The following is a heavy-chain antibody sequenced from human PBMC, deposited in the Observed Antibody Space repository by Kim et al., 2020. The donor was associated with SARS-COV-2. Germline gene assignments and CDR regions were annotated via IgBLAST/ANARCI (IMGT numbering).Heavy chain of an antibody. CDR3: ASERESGGRGYRDFDY. J-gene: IGHJ4*02. CDR1: GYTFTNYY. D-gene: IGHD5-18*01. V-gene: IGHV1-2*02. Sequence: ASVKVSCKTSGYTFTNYYMHWVRRAPGQGFEWMGWINPKSGGTKYAQKFQGRVTMTRDTSISTAYMELISLRSDDTAMYCCASERESGGRGYRDFDYWGQGTLVTVSS. CDR2: INPKSGGT.